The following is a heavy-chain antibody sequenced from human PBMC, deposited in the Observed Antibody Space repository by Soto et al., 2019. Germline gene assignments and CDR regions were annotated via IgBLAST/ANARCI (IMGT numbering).Heavy chain of an antibody. CDR3: ARGYGRKFDY. CDR2: INHSGST. CDR1: GGSFSGYY. D-gene: IGHD3-10*01. Sequence: SETLSLTCAVYGGSFSGYYWNWIRQPPGKGLEWIGEINHSGSTNYNPSLKSRVTISLDTSKNQFSLKLSSMTAADTAVYYCARGYGRKFDYWGQGTLVTVSS. V-gene: IGHV4-34*01. J-gene: IGHJ4*02.